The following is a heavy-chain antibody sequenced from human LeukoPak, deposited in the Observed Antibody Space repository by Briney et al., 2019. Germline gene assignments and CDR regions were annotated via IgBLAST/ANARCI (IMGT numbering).Heavy chain of an antibody. CDR2: INAGTGNT. Sequence: ASVKVSCKASGYTFTSYTMHWVRQAPGQRLEWMGWINAGTGNTKYSQKDQGRVTLSRDTSASTAYMELSSLRSEDTAVYYCARDLGGGSPLDAFDIWGQGTMVTVSS. V-gene: IGHV1-3*01. CDR3: ARDLGGGSPLDAFDI. CDR1: GYTFTSYT. J-gene: IGHJ3*02. D-gene: IGHD2-15*01.